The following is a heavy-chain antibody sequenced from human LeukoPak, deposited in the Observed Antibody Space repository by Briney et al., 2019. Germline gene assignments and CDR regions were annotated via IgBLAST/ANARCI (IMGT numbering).Heavy chain of an antibody. CDR1: GFTFSSYA. CDR3: AKAEEYYYDSSGYYDY. CDR2: ISGSGGST. J-gene: IGHJ4*02. Sequence: GGSLRLSCAASGFTFSSYAMSWVRQAPGKGLEWVSAISGSGGSTYYADSVKGRFTISRDNSKNTLYLQMNSLRAKDMAVYYCAKAEEYYYDSSGYYDYWGQGTLVTVSS. D-gene: IGHD3-22*01. V-gene: IGHV3-23*01.